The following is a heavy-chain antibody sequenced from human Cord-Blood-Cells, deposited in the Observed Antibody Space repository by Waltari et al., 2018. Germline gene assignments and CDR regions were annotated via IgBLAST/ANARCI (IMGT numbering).Heavy chain of an antibody. J-gene: IGHJ4*02. D-gene: IGHD3-10*01. CDR1: GYTFTSYA. CDR2: INAGNGNT. CDR3: ARGGGSGSYYNGENFDY. Sequence: QVQFVQSGAEVKKPGASVKGSCKASGYTFTSYAMHWVRPAPGQRLEWMGWINAGNGNTKYSQKFQGRVTITRDTSASTAYMELSSLRSEDTAVYYCARGGGSGSYYNGENFDYWGQGTLVTVSS. V-gene: IGHV1-3*01.